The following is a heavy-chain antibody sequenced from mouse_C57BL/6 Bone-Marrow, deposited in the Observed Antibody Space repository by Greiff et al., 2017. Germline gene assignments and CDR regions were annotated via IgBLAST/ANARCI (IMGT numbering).Heavy chain of an antibody. CDR2: INPYNGGT. CDR1: GYTFTDYY. CDR3: ARTGAYGSSYYFDY. D-gene: IGHD1-1*01. Sequence: EVQLQQSGPVLVKPGASVKMSCKASGYTFTDYYMNWVKQSHGKSLEWIGVINPYNGGTSYNQKFKGKATLTVDKSSSTAYMELNSLTSEDSAVYDCARTGAYGSSYYFDYWGQGTTLTVSS. V-gene: IGHV1-19*01. J-gene: IGHJ2*01.